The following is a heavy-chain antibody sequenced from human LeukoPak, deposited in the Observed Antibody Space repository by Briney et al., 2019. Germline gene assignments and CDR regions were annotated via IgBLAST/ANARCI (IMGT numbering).Heavy chain of an antibody. J-gene: IGHJ4*02. Sequence: GGSLRLSCAASGFTFTSHWMHWVRQTPGKGLVWVSRINSDGSSTNYADSVEGRFTISRDNAKNTVYLQMNSLRAEDTAVYYCAKCPSDYGDYVSYFDYWGQGTLVTVSS. CDR1: GFTFTSHW. D-gene: IGHD4-17*01. V-gene: IGHV3-74*01. CDR2: INSDGSST. CDR3: AKCPSDYGDYVSYFDY.